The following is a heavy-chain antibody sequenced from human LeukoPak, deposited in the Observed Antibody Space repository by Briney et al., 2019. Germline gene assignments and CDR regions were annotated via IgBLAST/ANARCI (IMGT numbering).Heavy chain of an antibody. J-gene: IGHJ4*02. CDR2: MNPNSGGT. CDR3: ARNKEGKSLDY. Sequence: ASVEVSCKASGYTFTDYYIHWVRQAPGQGLEWMAWMNPNSGGTSYAQMFQGRVTMTRDTSISTAYMELSRLRFDDTAVYYCARNKEGKSLDYWGQGTLVTVSS. V-gene: IGHV1-2*02. CDR1: GYTFTDYY.